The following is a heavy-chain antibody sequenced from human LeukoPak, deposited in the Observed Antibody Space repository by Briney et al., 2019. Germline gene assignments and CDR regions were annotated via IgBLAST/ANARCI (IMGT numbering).Heavy chain of an antibody. D-gene: IGHD3-22*01. V-gene: IGHV3-30-3*01. J-gene: IGHJ4*02. CDR3: ARADSSGYS. Sequence: PGGSLRLSCAASGFTFSSYAMHWVRQTPGKGLEWVAVISYDGSNKYYADSVKGRFTISRDNSKNTLYLQMNSLRAEDTAVYYCARADSSGYSWGQGTLVTVSS. CDR2: ISYDGSNK. CDR1: GFTFSSYA.